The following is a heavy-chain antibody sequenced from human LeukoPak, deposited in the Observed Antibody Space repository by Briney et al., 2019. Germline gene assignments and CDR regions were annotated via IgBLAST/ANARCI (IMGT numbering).Heavy chain of an antibody. V-gene: IGHV3-30*01. CDR1: GFTFRSSA. J-gene: IGHJ4*02. Sequence: GRSLRLSCAASGFTFRSSAMHWVRQAPGKGLEWVALLPHDGTEKYYVESVKGRFTISRDNSKNTLYLQMNSLRAEDTAVYYCASLWYYYDSSGYYSPDYWGQGTLVTVSS. CDR2: LPHDGTEK. D-gene: IGHD3-22*01. CDR3: ASLWYYYDSSGYYSPDY.